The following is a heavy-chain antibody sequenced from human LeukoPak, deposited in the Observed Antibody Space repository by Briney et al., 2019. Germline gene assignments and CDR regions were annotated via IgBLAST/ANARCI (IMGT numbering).Heavy chain of an antibody. J-gene: IGHJ4*02. V-gene: IGHV1-2*02. CDR3: ARTWIQVWCPDFDY. Sequence: GASVKVSCKASGYTFTDYYMHWVRQAPGQGLEWMGWINPNSGGTNYAQKFQGRVTMTRDTSISIAYMELSGLSSDDTAVYYCARTWIQVWCPDFDYWGQGALVTVSS. D-gene: IGHD5-18*01. CDR1: GYTFTDYY. CDR2: INPNSGGT.